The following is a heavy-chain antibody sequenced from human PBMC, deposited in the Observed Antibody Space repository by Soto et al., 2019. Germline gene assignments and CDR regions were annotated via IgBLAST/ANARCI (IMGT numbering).Heavy chain of an antibody. J-gene: IGHJ4*02. Sequence: SETLSLTCTVSGGSISSSSYYWGWIRQPPGKGLEWIGRIYYSGSTYYNPSLKSRVTISVDTSKNQFSLKLSSVTAADTAVYYCARQPQYSGSYSDQGDDYCGQGTLVTVSS. V-gene: IGHV4-39*01. CDR3: ARQPQYSGSYSDQGDDY. CDR1: GGSISSSSYY. CDR2: IYYSGST. D-gene: IGHD1-26*01.